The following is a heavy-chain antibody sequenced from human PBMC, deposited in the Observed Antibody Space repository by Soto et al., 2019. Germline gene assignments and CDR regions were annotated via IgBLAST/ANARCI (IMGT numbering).Heavy chain of an antibody. J-gene: IGHJ6*02. CDR2: ISAYSDDI. CDR1: GHIFTSYG. D-gene: IGHD2-15*01. V-gene: IGHV1-18*01. Sequence: ASVKVSCKASGHIFTSYGITWVRQAPGQGLEWMGWISAYSDDIKNAQKLQGRVTMTTATSTSTAYMELRSLRSDDTAVYYCARDLGGRSPYYYDIDVWGQGTTVTVSS. CDR3: ARDLGGRSPYYYDIDV.